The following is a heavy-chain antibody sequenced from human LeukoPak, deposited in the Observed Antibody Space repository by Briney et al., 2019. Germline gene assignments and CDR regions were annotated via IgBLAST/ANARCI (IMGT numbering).Heavy chain of an antibody. CDR1: GLTFSDYW. J-gene: IGHJ4*02. V-gene: IGHV3-7*04. Sequence: PGGSLRLFCAAAGLTFSDYWMTWVRQAPGKGLEWVTNIKQDGSAKYYVDSVQGRFTISRDNAKNSLYLQMNSLRAEDTAIYYCVRQYNSSWLQFFDYWGQGTLVTVSS. CDR3: VRQYNSSWLQFFDY. CDR2: IKQDGSAK. D-gene: IGHD6-13*01.